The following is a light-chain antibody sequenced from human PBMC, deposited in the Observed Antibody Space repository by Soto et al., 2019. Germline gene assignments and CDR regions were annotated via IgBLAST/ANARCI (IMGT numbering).Light chain of an antibody. CDR1: SSDVGAYNY. V-gene: IGLV2-14*01. CDR2: EVT. Sequence: QSVLTQPASVSGSLGQSITISCTGTSSDVGAYNYVSWYQQHPDKAPKLLIFEVTNRPSGVSGRFSGSKSGITASLSISGLQPEDEADYYCTSYSSSSPVLFGGGIKVTVL. CDR3: TSYSSSSPVL. J-gene: IGLJ2*01.